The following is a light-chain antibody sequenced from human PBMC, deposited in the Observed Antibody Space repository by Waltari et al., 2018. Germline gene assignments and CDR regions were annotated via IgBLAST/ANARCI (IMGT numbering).Light chain of an antibody. CDR1: NNVLYSSNNKND. V-gene: IGKV4-1*01. CDR2: WAS. Sequence: DIVMAQSQDSLVVSLGERATIRWKSSNNVLYSSNNKNDLSWYQQKPGQPPKLLISWASTRKSGVPDRFSGSGSWTDFTLTISSLQAEDVAVYYCHQYYYPPYTFGQGTRLEIK. CDR3: HQYYYPPYT. J-gene: IGKJ2*01.